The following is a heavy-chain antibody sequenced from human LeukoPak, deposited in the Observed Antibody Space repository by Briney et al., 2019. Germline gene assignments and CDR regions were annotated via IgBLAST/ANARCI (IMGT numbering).Heavy chain of an antibody. V-gene: IGHV1-2*06. D-gene: IGHD3-3*01. Sequence: ASVKVSCXASGYTFTGYYMHWVRQAPGQGLEWMGRINPNSGGTNYAQKFQGRVTMTRDTSISTAYMELSRLRSDDTAVYYCARLDFWSGYYAFDYWGQGTLVTVSS. CDR3: ARLDFWSGYYAFDY. CDR2: INPNSGGT. CDR1: GYTFTGYY. J-gene: IGHJ4*02.